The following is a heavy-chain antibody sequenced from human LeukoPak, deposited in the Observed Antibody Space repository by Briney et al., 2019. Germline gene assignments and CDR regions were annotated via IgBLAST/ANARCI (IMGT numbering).Heavy chain of an antibody. D-gene: IGHD3-22*01. CDR2: IRQDGSER. J-gene: IGHJ4*02. Sequence: PGGSLRLSCAASGFTFTTYWMNWVRQAPGKGLEWVANIRQDGSERHYVDSVKGRFTISRDNAKNTLYLQMNSLRAEDTAVYYCAKVYDSSGYYRPSGDYWGQGTLVTVSS. CDR3: AKVYDSSGYYRPSGDY. CDR1: GFTFTTYW. V-gene: IGHV3-7*01.